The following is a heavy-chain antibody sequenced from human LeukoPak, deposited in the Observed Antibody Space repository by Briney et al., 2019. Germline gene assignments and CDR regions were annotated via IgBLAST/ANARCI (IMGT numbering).Heavy chain of an antibody. CDR1: GFTFSSYW. J-gene: IGHJ4*02. V-gene: IGHV3-7*01. D-gene: IGHD6-6*01. CDR2: INEDGGEK. CDR3: GRDNTAARPDY. Sequence: GGSLRLSCVASGFTFSSYWMSWVRQAPGKGLEWVANINEDGGEKYYVDFVKGRFTISRDNAKNSLYLHMNSLRAEDTAVYFCGRDNTAARPDYWGQGTLVTVSS.